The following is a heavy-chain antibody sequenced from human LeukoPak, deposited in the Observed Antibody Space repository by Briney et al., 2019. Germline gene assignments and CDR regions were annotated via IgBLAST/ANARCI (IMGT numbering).Heavy chain of an antibody. D-gene: IGHD3-9*01. CDR1: GGSFSGYY. V-gene: IGHV4-34*01. J-gene: IGHJ5*02. CDR3: ARLRYFDWLFPRNWFDP. Sequence: PSETLSLTCAVYGGSFSGYYWSWIRQPPGKGLEWIEEINHSGSTNYNPSLKSRVTISVDTSKNQFSLKLSSVTAADTAVYYCARLRYFDWLFPRNWFDPWGQGTLVTVSS. CDR2: INHSGST.